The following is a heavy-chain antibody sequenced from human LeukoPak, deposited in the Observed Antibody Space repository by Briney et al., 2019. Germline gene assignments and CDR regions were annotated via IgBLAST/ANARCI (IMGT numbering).Heavy chain of an antibody. D-gene: IGHD3-22*01. CDR1: GGSISSGGYS. J-gene: IGHJ4*02. CDR3: ARMVYDRSGYHFDY. Sequence: PSQTLSLTCAVSGGSISSGGYSWSWIRQPPGKGLDWIRYIYHSGSTYYNPSLKSRVTISIDRSKNQFSLKLSSVTAADTAVYYCARMVYDRSGYHFDYWGQGTLVTVSS. CDR2: IYHSGST. V-gene: IGHV4-30-2*01.